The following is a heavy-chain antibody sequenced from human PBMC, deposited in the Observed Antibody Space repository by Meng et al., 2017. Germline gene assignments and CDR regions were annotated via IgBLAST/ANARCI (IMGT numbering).Heavy chain of an antibody. D-gene: IGHD6-13*01. Sequence: QVKLVQSGSELKKPGASVKVSCKASGYTFPDYWLHWVRRAPGQGLEWMGRINPKSGDTHYAQRFQGRVTMTGDTSISTAYMELSGLRSDDTAMYYCARDEDISAAGKLFGDYWGQGTLVTVSS. V-gene: IGHV1-2*06. CDR3: ARDEDISAAGKLFGDY. CDR2: INPKSGDT. CDR1: GYTFPDYW. J-gene: IGHJ4*02.